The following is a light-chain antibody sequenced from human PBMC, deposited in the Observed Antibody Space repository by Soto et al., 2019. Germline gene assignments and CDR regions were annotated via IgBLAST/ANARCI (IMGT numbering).Light chain of an antibody. V-gene: IGKV1-39*01. CDR2: AAS. CDR3: QQTYSTPP. Sequence: DIQMTQSPSSLSASVGDRVTITCRASQTISTYLNWYQQKPGKAPKLLIYAASSIQIGVPSRFSGSGSGTDFTLTISSLQPEDFATYYCQQTYSTPPFGQGTKLEIK. J-gene: IGKJ2*01. CDR1: QTISTY.